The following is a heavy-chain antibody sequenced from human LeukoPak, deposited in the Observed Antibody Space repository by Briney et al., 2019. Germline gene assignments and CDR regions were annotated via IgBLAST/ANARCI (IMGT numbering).Heavy chain of an antibody. CDR1: GGTFSSYA. D-gene: IGHD2-2*01. V-gene: IGHV1-69*05. CDR3: ARLSQGCSSTSCLWDY. CDR2: IIPIFGTA. Sequence: GASVKVSCKASGGTFSSYAISWVRQAPGQGLEWMGGIIPIFGTANYAQKFQGRVTITTDESTSTAYMELSSLRSEDTAVYYCARLSQGCSSTSCLWDYWGQGTLVTVSS. J-gene: IGHJ4*02.